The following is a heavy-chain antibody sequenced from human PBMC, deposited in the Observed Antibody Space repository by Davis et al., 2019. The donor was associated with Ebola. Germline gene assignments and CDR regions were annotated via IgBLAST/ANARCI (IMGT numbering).Heavy chain of an antibody. CDR2: IYYSWST. CDR3: ARTYSSSRYGWFDP. J-gene: IGHJ5*02. CDR1: GGSITSTGYY. D-gene: IGHD6-13*01. Sequence: PSETLSLTCTVSGGSITSTGYYWGWIRQPPGKGLEWIGSIYYSWSTYYNPSLKSRVTISVDTSKNQFSLKLSSVTAADTAVYYCARTYSSSRYGWFDPWGQGTLVTVSS. V-gene: IGHV4-39*01.